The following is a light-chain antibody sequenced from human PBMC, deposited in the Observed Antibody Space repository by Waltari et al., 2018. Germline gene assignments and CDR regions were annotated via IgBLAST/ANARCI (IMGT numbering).Light chain of an antibody. CDR3: SSYTSISTPVV. J-gene: IGLJ2*01. Sequence: QSALTQPASVSGSPGQSITISCTGTSSDVGIYYNVSCYQQHPAKAPKLMIYDVNKRPAGVSYRFSGSKSGNTASLTISGLQAEDEADYFCSSYTSISTPVVFGGGTRLTVL. CDR2: DVN. V-gene: IGLV2-14*01. CDR1: SSDVGIYYN.